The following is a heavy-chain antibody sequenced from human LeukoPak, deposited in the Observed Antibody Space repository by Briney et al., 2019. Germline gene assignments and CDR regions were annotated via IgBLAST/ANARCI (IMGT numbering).Heavy chain of an antibody. V-gene: IGHV4-38-2*02. Sequence: SETLSLTCTVSGYSISSGFYWGWIRQPAGKGLEWIGRIYTSGSTNYNPSLKSRVTISVDTSKNQFSLKLSSVTAADTAVYYCARSTAGFDYWGQGTLVTVSS. CDR3: ARSTAGFDY. CDR2: IYTSGST. J-gene: IGHJ4*02. CDR1: GYSISSGFY. D-gene: IGHD6-19*01.